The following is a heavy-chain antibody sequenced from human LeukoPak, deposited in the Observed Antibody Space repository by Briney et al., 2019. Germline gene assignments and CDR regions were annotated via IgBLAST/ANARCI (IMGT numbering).Heavy chain of an antibody. D-gene: IGHD3-22*01. Sequence: SETLSLTCAVYGGSFSGYYWSWIRQPPGKGLEWLGYIYYTGNTNYNPSLKGRVTISVDTSKNQFSLRLSSVTAADTAVYYCARRVWDYYAGSGHYAEYFDYWGQGTLVTVSS. CDR1: GGSFSGYY. J-gene: IGHJ4*02. V-gene: IGHV4-59*01. CDR3: ARRVWDYYAGSGHYAEYFDY. CDR2: IYYTGNT.